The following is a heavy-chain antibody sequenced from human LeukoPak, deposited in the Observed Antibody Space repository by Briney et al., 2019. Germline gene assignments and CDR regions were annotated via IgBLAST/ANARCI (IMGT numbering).Heavy chain of an antibody. CDR2: INAGNGNT. D-gene: IGHD3-22*01. V-gene: IGHV1-3*01. J-gene: IGHJ3*02. CDR1: GYTFTSYA. CDR3: ARDGSYYDSSGYNHDAFDI. Sequence: ASVKVSCKASGYTFTSYAMHWVRQAPGQRLEWMGWINAGNGNTKYSQKFQGRVTITRDTSASTAYMELSSLRSEDTAVYYCARDGSYYDSSGYNHDAFDIWGQGTMVTVSS.